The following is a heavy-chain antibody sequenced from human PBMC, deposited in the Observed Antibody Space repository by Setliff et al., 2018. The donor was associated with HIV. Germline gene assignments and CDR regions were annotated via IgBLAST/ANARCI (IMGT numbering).Heavy chain of an antibody. D-gene: IGHD3-9*01. CDR3: VSGRDFILRHLHFTAGGAYDV. V-gene: IGHV4-34*01. J-gene: IGHJ3*01. CDR2: IAHSGGT. Sequence: SETLSLTCAFYGESMSGYFWTWIRQSPGTGLEWLGEIAHSGGTNYKSSLKSRLTISVDPSRNQFSLRLTSVTVADTAVYYCVSGRDFILRHLHFTAGGAYDVWGPGTLVTVSS. CDR1: GESMSGYF.